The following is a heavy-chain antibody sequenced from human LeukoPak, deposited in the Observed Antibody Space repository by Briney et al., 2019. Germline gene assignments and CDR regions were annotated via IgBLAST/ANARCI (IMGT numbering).Heavy chain of an antibody. V-gene: IGHV3-21*01. Sequence: GGSLRLSCAASGFTFSSYSMNWVRQAPGKGLEWVSSISSSSSYIYYADSVKGRFTISRDNSKNTVYVEMINLGPEDTAVYYCAKEGSGWYYLDYWGQGTVVTVSS. CDR3: AKEGSGWYYLDY. CDR1: GFTFSSYS. D-gene: IGHD6-19*01. CDR2: ISSSSSYI. J-gene: IGHJ4*02.